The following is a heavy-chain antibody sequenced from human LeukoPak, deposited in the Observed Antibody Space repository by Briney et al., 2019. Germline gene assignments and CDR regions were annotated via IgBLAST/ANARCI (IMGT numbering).Heavy chain of an antibody. V-gene: IGHV3-7*01. D-gene: IGHD5-12*01. J-gene: IGHJ3*02. CDR3: ARVWGYDYELGAFDI. CDR2: IKQDGSEK. Sequence: PGGSLRLSCAASGFTFSSYWMSWVRQAPGKGLEWVDNIKQDGSEKYYVDSVKGRFTISRDNAKNSLYLQMNSLRAEDTAVYYCARVWGYDYELGAFDIWGQGTMVTVSS. CDR1: GFTFSSYW.